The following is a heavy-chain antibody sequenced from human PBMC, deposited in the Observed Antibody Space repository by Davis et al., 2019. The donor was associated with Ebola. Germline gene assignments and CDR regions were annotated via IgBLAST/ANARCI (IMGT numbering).Heavy chain of an antibody. CDR2: IKQDGSNK. CDR1: GFSFSSYW. D-gene: IGHD4-17*01. CDR3: AKGTYGDYVPDY. V-gene: IGHV3-7*01. J-gene: IGHJ4*02. Sequence: GGSLRLSCAASGFSFSSYWMSWVRQAPGKGLEWVASIKQDGSNKYYVDSVKGRFTISRDNAKNSLYLQMNSLRVEDTAVYYCAKGTYGDYVPDYWGQGTLVTVSS.